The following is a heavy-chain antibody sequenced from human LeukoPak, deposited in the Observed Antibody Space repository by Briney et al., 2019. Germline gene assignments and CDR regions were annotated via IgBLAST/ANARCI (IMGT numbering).Heavy chain of an antibody. J-gene: IGHJ4*02. V-gene: IGHV3-30-3*01. Sequence: PGGSLRLSCAASGFTFSSYAMHWVRQAPGKGLEWVAVISYDGSNKYYADSVKGRFTISRDNSKNTLYLQMNSLRAEDTAVYYCARGQGGWGQGTLVTVSS. CDR1: GFTFSSYA. D-gene: IGHD1-26*01. CDR3: ARGQGG. CDR2: ISYDGSNK.